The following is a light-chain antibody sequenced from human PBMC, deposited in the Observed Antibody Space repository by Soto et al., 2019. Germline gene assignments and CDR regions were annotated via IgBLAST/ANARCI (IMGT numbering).Light chain of an antibody. V-gene: IGKV1-9*01. CDR3: QQLNSYTFT. Sequence: DIQLTQSPSFLSASVGDRVTITCRASQGISSYLAWYQQKPGKAPKLLIYAASTSQSGVPSRFSGSGSGTEFTLTISSLQPEDFATYYCQQLNSYTFTSGPGTKVDIK. CDR2: AAS. CDR1: QGISSY. J-gene: IGKJ3*01.